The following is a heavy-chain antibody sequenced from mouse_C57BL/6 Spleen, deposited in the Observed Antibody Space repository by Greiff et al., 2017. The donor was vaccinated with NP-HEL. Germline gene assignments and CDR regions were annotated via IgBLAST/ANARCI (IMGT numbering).Heavy chain of an antibody. CDR2: IAPKSGGT. V-gene: IGHV1-72*01. J-gene: IGHJ4*01. CDR3: ARSKAFYYDYDDGYAMDY. D-gene: IGHD2-4*01. CDR1: GYTFTSYW. Sequence: QVQLQQPGAELVKPGASVKLSCKASGYTFTSYWMHWLKRRLGRGLGWIGRIAPKSGGTKYNEKFKSKATLTVDKPSSTAYMQLSSLTSEDSAVYYCARSKAFYYDYDDGYAMDYWGQGTSVTVSS.